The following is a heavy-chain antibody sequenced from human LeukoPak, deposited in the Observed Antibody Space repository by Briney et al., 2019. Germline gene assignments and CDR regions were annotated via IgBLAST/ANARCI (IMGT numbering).Heavy chain of an antibody. J-gene: IGHJ6*03. D-gene: IGHD5-12*01. V-gene: IGHV3-21*01. CDR3: AREYAIVAYYYYYYYMDV. Sequence: GGSLRLSCAASGFTFSSYSMNWVRQAPGKGLEWVSSISSSSSYIYYADSVKGRFTISRDNAKNSLYLQMNGLRAEDTAVYYCAREYAIVAYYYYYYYMDVWGKGTTVTVSS. CDR1: GFTFSSYS. CDR2: ISSSSSYI.